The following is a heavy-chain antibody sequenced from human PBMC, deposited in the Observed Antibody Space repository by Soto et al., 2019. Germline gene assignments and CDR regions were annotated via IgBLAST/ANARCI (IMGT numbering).Heavy chain of an antibody. D-gene: IGHD1-26*01. Sequence: PSEPLSLTSTLSAGPIRTSSCHWSWTRQPPWKGLECIASIKYSGTTFYNPSLKSRVTLSVDTSKNQFALKLSSVTAAETAVYYCARHGITGSYYDAFDIWGQGTMVT. J-gene: IGHJ3*02. CDR1: AGPIRTSSCH. CDR3: ARHGITGSYYDAFDI. V-gene: IGHV4-39*01. CDR2: IKYSGTT.